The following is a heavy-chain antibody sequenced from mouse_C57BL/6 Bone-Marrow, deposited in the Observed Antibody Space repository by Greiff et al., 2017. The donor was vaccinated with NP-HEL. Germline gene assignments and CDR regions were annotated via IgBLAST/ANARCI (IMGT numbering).Heavy chain of an antibody. V-gene: IGHV10-1*01. CDR3: VRHDGSLAMDY. D-gene: IGHD2-3*01. J-gene: IGHJ4*01. CDR2: IRSKSNNYAT. Sequence: EVQLVESGGGLVQPKGSLKLSCAASGFSFNTYAMNWVRQAPGKGLEWVARIRSKSNNYATYYADSVKDRFTISRDDSESMLYLQMNNLKTEDTAMYYCVRHDGSLAMDYWGQGTSVTVSS. CDR1: GFSFNTYA.